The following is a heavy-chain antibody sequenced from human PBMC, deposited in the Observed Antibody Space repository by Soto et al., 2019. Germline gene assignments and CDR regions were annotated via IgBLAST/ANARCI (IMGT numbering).Heavy chain of an antibody. V-gene: IGHV3-15*01. CDR1: GFTFSNAW. Sequence: EVQLVESGGGLVKPGGSLRLSCAASGFTFSNAWMSWVRQAPGKGLEWVGRIKSKTDGGTTHYAAPVKGRFTISRDDSKDTLYLQINSLKTEDTAVYYCTTTHRIVVLTNLGDAFDIWGQGTMVTVPS. J-gene: IGHJ3*02. D-gene: IGHD3-22*01. CDR3: TTTHRIVVLTNLGDAFDI. CDR2: IKSKTDGGTT.